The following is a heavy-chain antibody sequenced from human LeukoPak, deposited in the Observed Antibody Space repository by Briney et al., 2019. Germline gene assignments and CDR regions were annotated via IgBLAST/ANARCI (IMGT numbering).Heavy chain of an antibody. CDR3: ARDPDGGYDLWSGYRPDALDI. Sequence: SETLSLTCTVSGGSISSGSYYWGWIRQPPGKGLEWIGSIYYSGSTYYNPSLKSRVTISVDTSKNQFSLKLSSVTAADTAVYYCARDPDGGYDLWSGYRPDALDIWGQGTMVTVSS. D-gene: IGHD3-3*01. CDR1: GGSISSGSYY. J-gene: IGHJ3*02. V-gene: IGHV4-39*07. CDR2: IYYSGST.